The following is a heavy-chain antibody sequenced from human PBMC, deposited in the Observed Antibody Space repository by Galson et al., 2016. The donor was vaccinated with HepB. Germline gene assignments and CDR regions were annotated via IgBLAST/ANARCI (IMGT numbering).Heavy chain of an antibody. CDR3: AKMGGYKYVRSSETPDDY. V-gene: IGHV3-23*01. Sequence: SLRLSCAASGFTFSSYAMTWVRQAPGKGLECVSDISGSGDRTYYADSVKGRFTISRDNSMNTLYLQMNSLRAEDTAVYYCAKMGGYKYVRSSETPDDYWGQGTLVTVSS. J-gene: IGHJ4*02. D-gene: IGHD5-18*01. CDR1: GFTFSSYA. CDR2: ISGSGDRT.